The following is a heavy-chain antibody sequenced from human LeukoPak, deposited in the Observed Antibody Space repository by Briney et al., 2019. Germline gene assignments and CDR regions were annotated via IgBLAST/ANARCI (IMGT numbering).Heavy chain of an antibody. V-gene: IGHV3-23*01. D-gene: IGHD2/OR15-2a*01. CDR3: PGGKNFGYFDL. J-gene: IGHJ2*01. Sequence: GRSLRLSCAASGFTFRPYAMNWVRQAPGKGLEWVSSINGGGDTTYYAESVKGRFTISLDNSKNSLYLHMSSLRAEDTAVYYCPGGKNFGYFDLWGRGTLVTVSS. CDR1: GFTFRPYA. CDR2: INGGGDTT.